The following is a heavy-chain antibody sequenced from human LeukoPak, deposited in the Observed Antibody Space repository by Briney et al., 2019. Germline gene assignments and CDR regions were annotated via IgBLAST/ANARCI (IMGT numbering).Heavy chain of an antibody. Sequence: PSDTLSLTCTVSGGSISSGGYYWSWIRQHPGKGLEWIGYIYYSGSTYYNPSLKSRVTISVDTSKNHFSLKLSSVTAADTAVYYCARDGRLYGMDVWGQGTTVTVSS. CDR2: IYYSGST. J-gene: IGHJ6*02. CDR3: ARDGRLYGMDV. CDR1: GGSISSGGYY. V-gene: IGHV4-31*03.